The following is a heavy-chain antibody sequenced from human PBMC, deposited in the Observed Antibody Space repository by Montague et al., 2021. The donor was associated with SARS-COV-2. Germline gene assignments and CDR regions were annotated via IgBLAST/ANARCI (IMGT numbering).Heavy chain of an antibody. V-gene: IGHV2-70*01. CDR2: IDWDDDK. CDR1: GFSLTTSGVS. D-gene: IGHD3-16*01. Sequence: PALVKPTQTLTLTCTFSGFSLTTSGVSVGWMRQPPGKAPEWLALIDWDDDKFYTSSLRTRLTISKDTSKNLVVLTMTNMDPVDMATYYCVRIAGDGSNFDAFDTWGQGAPVIVSA. J-gene: IGHJ3*02. CDR3: VRIAGDGSNFDAFDT.